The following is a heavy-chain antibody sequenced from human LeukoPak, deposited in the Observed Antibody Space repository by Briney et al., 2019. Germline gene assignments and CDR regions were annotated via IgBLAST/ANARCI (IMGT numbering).Heavy chain of an antibody. Sequence: GGSLRLSCAASGFTFSDYYMSWIRQAPGKGLEWVSYISSSGSTIYYADSVKGRFTISRDDAKNSLYLQMNSLRAEDTAVYYCARGTSSGYYWDSHILDYWGQGTLVTVSS. D-gene: IGHD3-22*01. CDR2: ISSSGSTI. J-gene: IGHJ4*02. CDR3: ARGTSSGYYWDSHILDY. CDR1: GFTFSDYY. V-gene: IGHV3-11*01.